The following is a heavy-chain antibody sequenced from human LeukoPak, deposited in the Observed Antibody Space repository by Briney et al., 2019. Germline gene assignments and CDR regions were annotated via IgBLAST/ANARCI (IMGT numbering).Heavy chain of an antibody. V-gene: IGHV3-21*01. Sequence: GGSLRLSCAASGFTFSSYSMNWVRQAPGKGLEWVSSISSSSSYIYYADSVKGRFTISRDNSKNTLYLQMNSLRAEDTAVYYCAKAQYYDILTGYSRTYYYYGMDVWGQGTTVTVSS. CDR3: AKAQYYDILTGYSRTYYYYGMDV. J-gene: IGHJ6*02. D-gene: IGHD3-9*01. CDR2: ISSSSSYI. CDR1: GFTFSSYS.